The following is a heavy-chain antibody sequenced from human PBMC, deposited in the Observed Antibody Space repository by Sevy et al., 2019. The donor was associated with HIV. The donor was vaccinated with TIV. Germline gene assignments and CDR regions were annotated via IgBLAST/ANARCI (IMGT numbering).Heavy chain of an antibody. J-gene: IGHJ5*02. V-gene: IGHV1-24*01. Sequence: ASVKVSCKVSGYTLTELSMHWVRQAPGKGLEWMGGFDPEDGETIYEQKFQGRVTMTEDTYTDTAYMELSSLRSEDTAVYYCATLKYQLITHNSSSWTRNNWFDPWGQGTLVTVSS. D-gene: IGHD6-13*01. CDR2: FDPEDGET. CDR1: GYTLTELS. CDR3: ATLKYQLITHNSSSWTRNNWFDP.